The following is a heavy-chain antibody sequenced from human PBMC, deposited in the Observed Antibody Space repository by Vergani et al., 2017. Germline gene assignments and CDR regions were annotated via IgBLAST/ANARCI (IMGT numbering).Heavy chain of an antibody. CDR2: ISWNSGSI. D-gene: IGHD5-12*01. CDR1: GFTFSDYY. V-gene: IGHV3-11*01. J-gene: IGHJ4*02. CDR3: AKRKSGYDSPDFDY. Sequence: QVQLVESGGGLVKPGGSLRLSCAASGFTFSDYYMSWIRQAPGKGLEWVSGISWNSGSIGYADSVKGRFTISRDNAKNSLYLQMNSLRAEDTAVYYCAKRKSGYDSPDFDYWGQGTLVTVSS.